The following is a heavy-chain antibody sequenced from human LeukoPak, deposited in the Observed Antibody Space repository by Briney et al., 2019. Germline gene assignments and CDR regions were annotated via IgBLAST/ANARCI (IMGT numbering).Heavy chain of an antibody. CDR1: RYTYTGEY. V-gene: IGHV1-2*02. CDR3: AIDPYSS. D-gene: IGHD6-13*01. CDR2: INPNSGGT. Sequence: APVQVSCKASRYTYTGEYMHWVRQGPRQELEWMGWINPNSGGTNYAQKFQGRVTMTRDTSISTAYMELSRLRSDDTAVYYCAIDPYSSWGQGTLVTVSS. J-gene: IGHJ4*02.